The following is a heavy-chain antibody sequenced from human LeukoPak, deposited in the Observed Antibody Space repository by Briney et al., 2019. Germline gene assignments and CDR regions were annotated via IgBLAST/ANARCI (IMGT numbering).Heavy chain of an antibody. CDR2: IIPAFGTT. CDR3: ARGRGTYYYDSSGYPFDY. V-gene: IGHV1-69*06. CDR1: GGTFSSYA. J-gene: IGHJ4*02. D-gene: IGHD3-22*01. Sequence: SVKVSCKASGGTFSSYAVSWVRLTPGQGLEWLGGIIPAFGTTTYAQKFQAKVTMTADKSTITAYLELSSLRSEDTAVYYCARGRGTYYYDSSGYPFDYWGQGTLVTVSS.